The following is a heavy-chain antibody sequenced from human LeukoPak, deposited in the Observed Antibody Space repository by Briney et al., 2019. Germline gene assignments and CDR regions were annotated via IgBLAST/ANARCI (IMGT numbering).Heavy chain of an antibody. J-gene: IGHJ3*02. CDR3: ARGGSYLSAFDI. D-gene: IGHD1-26*01. Sequence: PGGSLRLSCAASGFTFSSYWMHWVRQAPGKGLVWVSRINSDGNSTNYADPVKGRFTISRDNSKNTLYLQMNSLRAEDTAVYYCARGGSYLSAFDIWGQGTMVTVSS. CDR1: GFTFSSYW. V-gene: IGHV3-74*01. CDR2: INSDGNST.